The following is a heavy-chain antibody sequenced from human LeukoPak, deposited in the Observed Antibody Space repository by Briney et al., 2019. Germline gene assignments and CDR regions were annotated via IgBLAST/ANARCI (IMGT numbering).Heavy chain of an antibody. CDR3: ARVYCSGGSCYFDAFDI. CDR2: ISSSSSYI. J-gene: IGHJ3*02. Sequence: PGGSLRLSCAASGFTFSSYSMNWVRQAPGKGLEWVSSISSSSSYIYYADSVKGRFTISRDNAKNSLYLQMTSLRAEDTAVYYCARVYCSGGSCYFDAFDIWGQGTMVTVSS. CDR1: GFTFSSYS. V-gene: IGHV3-21*01. D-gene: IGHD2-15*01.